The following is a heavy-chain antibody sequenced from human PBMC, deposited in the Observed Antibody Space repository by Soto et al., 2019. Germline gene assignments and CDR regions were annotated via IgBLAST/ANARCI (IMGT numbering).Heavy chain of an antibody. CDR3: IRDLQLDP. CDR1: GFTFSSYR. V-gene: IGHV3-74*01. J-gene: IGHJ5*02. Sequence: GGSLRLTCAASGFTFSSYRKDWARKAQEKGQMWVSRVNINGRTMTYAGPVKGRFTTYRDNARDTQYLEMNSLTVEATAVDYFIRDLQLDPWGQGSLVTVSS. CDR2: VNINGRTM.